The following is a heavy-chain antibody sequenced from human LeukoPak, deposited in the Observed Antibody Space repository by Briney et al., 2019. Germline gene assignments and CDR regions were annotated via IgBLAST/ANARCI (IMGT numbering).Heavy chain of an antibody. V-gene: IGHV1-69*04. J-gene: IGHJ4*02. CDR1: GDTFSSYA. CDR2: IIPVLGTA. Sequence: SVKVSCKASGDTFSSYAISWVRQAPGQGLEWMGRIIPVLGTASSAQKFQGRVTMTTDTSTSTAYMELRSLGSDDTAIYYCATKDYGAYWGQGTLVTVSS. CDR3: ATKDYGAY.